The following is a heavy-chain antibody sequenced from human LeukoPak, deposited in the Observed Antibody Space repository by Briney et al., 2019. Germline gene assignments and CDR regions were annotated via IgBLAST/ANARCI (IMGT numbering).Heavy chain of an antibody. CDR1: GFIFNNYA. J-gene: IGHJ3*01. CDR2: ISWNSGSI. D-gene: IGHD2-15*01. CDR3: ARLRDSF. V-gene: IGHV3-9*01. Sequence: GRSLRLSCAGSGFIFNNYAMHWVRQPPGKGLEWVSGISWNSGSIDYADSVKGRFTISRDNAKNSLYLQLNSLRAEDTAVYYCARLRDSFWGQGTMVTVSS.